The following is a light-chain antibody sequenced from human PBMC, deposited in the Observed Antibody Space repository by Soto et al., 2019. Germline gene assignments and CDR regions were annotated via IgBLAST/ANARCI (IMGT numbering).Light chain of an antibody. V-gene: IGKV1-39*01. J-gene: IGKJ2*01. CDR1: QSISSY. Sequence: DIQMTQSPSSLSAFVGDRVTITCRASQSISSYLNWYQQKPGKAPKLLIYTASNLQNGVPSRFSGSGSGTDFNLTISSLQPEDVATYYCHESYSTSYTFGQGTKLEIK. CDR2: TAS. CDR3: HESYSTSYT.